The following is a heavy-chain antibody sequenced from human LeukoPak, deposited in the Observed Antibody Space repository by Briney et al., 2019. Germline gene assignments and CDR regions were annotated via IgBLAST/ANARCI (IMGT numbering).Heavy chain of an antibody. Sequence: GESLKISCKGSGYSFTSYWIGWVRPMPGKGLEWMGIIYPGDSDTRYSPSFQGQVTISADKSISTAYLQWSSLKASDTAMYYCARQVDGGSYYLGAFDIWGQGTMVTVSS. V-gene: IGHV5-51*01. CDR3: ARQVDGGSYYLGAFDI. J-gene: IGHJ3*02. D-gene: IGHD1-26*01. CDR2: IYPGDSDT. CDR1: GYSFTSYW.